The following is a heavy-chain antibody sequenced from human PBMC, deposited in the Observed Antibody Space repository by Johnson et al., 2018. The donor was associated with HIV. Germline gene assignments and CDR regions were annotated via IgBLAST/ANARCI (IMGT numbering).Heavy chain of an antibody. V-gene: IGHV3-30*04. CDR3: ARLPSGYSRDAFDI. CDR1: GFTFSSYP. J-gene: IGHJ3*02. CDR2: ISYDGNSK. D-gene: IGHD5-18*01. Sequence: QVQLVESGGGVVQPGRSLRLSCAASGFTFSSYPMHWVRQAPGKGLEWVAFISYDGNSKYFADSVTGRFTISRDNSKNTLYLQMNSLRPEDTAVYYCARLPSGYSRDAFDIWGQGTMVTVSS.